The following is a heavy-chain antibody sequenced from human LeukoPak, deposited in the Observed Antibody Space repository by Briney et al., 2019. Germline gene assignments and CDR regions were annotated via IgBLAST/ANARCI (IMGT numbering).Heavy chain of an antibody. V-gene: IGHV4-4*07. Sequence: SETLSLTCAVYGGSFSGYYWSWIRQPAGKGLEWIGRIYTSGSTNYNPSLKSRVTMSVDTSKNQFSLKLSSVTAADTAVYYCAREEGSYSSSNWFDPWGQGTLVTVSS. D-gene: IGHD6-13*01. CDR2: IYTSGST. J-gene: IGHJ5*02. CDR3: AREEGSYSSSNWFDP. CDR1: GGSFSGYY.